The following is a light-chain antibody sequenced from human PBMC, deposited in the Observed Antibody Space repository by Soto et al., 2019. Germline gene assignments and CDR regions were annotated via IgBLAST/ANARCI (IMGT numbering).Light chain of an antibody. J-gene: IGLJ2*01. CDR2: ANN. Sequence: QSVVTQSPSASGTPGQRVTISCSGGSPNIGSNTVNWYQQLPGTAPKLLIYANNQRPSGVPDRFSGSKSGTSASLAISGLQSEDGADYYCETWDDSLTVVVFGGGTKLTVL. CDR1: SPNIGSNT. V-gene: IGLV1-44*01. CDR3: ETWDDSLTVVV.